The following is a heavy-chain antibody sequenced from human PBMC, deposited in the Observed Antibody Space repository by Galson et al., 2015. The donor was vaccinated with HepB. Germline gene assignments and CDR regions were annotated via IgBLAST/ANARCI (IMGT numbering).Heavy chain of an antibody. J-gene: IGHJ4*02. V-gene: IGHV3-33*06. CDR3: AKDPYLYSALAGTMAGFDY. D-gene: IGHD6-19*01. CDR2: IWSGGSNK. Sequence: SLRLSCAASGFTFRTHGMNWVRQAPGKGLEWVAGIWSGGSNKYYADSVEGRFTVSRDNSKNTLYLQMNSLRAEDTALYYCAKDPYLYSALAGTMAGFDYWGQGTLVTVSS. CDR1: GFTFRTHG.